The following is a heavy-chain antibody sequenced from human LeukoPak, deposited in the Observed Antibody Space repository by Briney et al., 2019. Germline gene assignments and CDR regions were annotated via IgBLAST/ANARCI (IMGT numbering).Heavy chain of an antibody. J-gene: IGHJ4*02. CDR3: ARDPTNTSGYYAYFDY. Sequence: ASVKVSCKASGYTFRNYGISWVRQAPGQGLEWMGWISAYNGDTNYAQNLQGRVTMTTDTSTSTAYMDLRSLRSDDTAVYYCARDPTNTSGYYAYFDYWGQGTLVTVSS. CDR2: ISAYNGDT. D-gene: IGHD5-12*01. CDR1: GYTFRNYG. V-gene: IGHV1-18*01.